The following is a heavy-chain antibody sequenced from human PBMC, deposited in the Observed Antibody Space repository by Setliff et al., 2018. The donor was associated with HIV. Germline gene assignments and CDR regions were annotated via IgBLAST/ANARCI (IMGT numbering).Heavy chain of an antibody. CDR2: INHRGVT. Sequence: SETLSLTCAVYGGLFTHYSWGWLRQSPGMGLEWLGEINHRGVTNYSPSLKTRGSLSVDTSKSQFSLKSTSVTAADTAVYYCARHDHNFVSGFNDPAPSYSFDYWGRGTLVTVSS. V-gene: IGHV4-34*01. D-gene: IGHD3-3*01. CDR1: GGLFTHYS. J-gene: IGHJ4*02. CDR3: ARHDHNFVSGFNDPAPSYSFDY.